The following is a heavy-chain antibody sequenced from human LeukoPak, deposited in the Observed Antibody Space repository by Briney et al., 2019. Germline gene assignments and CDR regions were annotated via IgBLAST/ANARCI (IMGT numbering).Heavy chain of an antibody. J-gene: IGHJ4*02. CDR3: TTKRGYSYGYAD. CDR2: IYSGGST. D-gene: IGHD5-18*01. Sequence: GGSLRLSCAASGFTVSSNYMSWVRQAPGKGLEWLSVIYSGGSTYYADSVKGRFTISRDNSKNTLYLQMDSLRAEDTAVYYCTTKRGYSYGYADWGQGALVTVSS. CDR1: GFTVSSNY. V-gene: IGHV3-66*01.